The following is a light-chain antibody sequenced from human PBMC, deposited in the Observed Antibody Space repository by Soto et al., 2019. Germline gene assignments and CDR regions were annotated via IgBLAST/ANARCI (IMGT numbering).Light chain of an antibody. J-gene: IGLJ1*01. CDR1: SSDVGSYNL. CDR2: EGS. CDR3: CSYAGREV. V-gene: IGLV2-23*01. Sequence: QSVLTQPASVSGSPGQSITISCTGTSSDVGSYNLVSWYQQHPGKAPKLMIYEGSKRPSGVSNRFSGSKSGNTASLTISGLQAEDEADYYCCSYAGREVFGTGTKVTV.